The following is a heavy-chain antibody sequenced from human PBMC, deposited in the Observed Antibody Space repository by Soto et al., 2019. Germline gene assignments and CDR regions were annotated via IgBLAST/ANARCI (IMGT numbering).Heavy chain of an antibody. CDR3: ARVPVPYSGSYYYFDY. D-gene: IGHD1-26*01. CDR2: INAGNGNT. J-gene: IGHJ4*02. V-gene: IGHV1-3*01. Sequence: ASVKVSCKASGYTFTSYAMHWVRQAPGQRLEWMGWINAGNGNTKYSQKFQGGVTITRDTSTSTAYMELSSLRSEDTAVYSCARVPVPYSGSYYYFDYWGQGTLVTVSS. CDR1: GYTFTSYA.